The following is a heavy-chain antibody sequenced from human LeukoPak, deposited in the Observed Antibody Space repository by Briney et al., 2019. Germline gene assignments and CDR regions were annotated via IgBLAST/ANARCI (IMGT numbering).Heavy chain of an antibody. V-gene: IGHV1-46*01. J-gene: IGHJ3*02. D-gene: IGHD6-19*01. CDR3: ARESSYSSGWNRRPRAFDI. CDR2: INPSGGST. CDR1: GYTFTSYY. Sequence: ASVKVSCKASGYTFTSYYMHWVRQAPGQGLEWMGIINPSGGSTSYAQKFQGRVTMTRDMSTSTAYMELSSLRSEDTAVYYCARESSYSSGWNRRPRAFDIWGQGTMVTVSS.